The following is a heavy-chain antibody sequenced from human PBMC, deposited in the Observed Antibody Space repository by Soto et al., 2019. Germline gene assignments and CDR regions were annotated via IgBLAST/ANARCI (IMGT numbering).Heavy chain of an antibody. D-gene: IGHD4-17*01. CDR1: GDSISSDNW. J-gene: IGHJ4*02. CDR2: IYRGTSP. Sequence: SETLSLTRAVSGDSISSDNWWSWVRQPPEKGLEWIGEIYRGTSPTYNPSLESRVTISVDKSKNQFSLKLNSVTAADTAVYYCVKNGAYALDYWGQGTLVTVSS. V-gene: IGHV4-4*02. CDR3: VKNGAYALDY.